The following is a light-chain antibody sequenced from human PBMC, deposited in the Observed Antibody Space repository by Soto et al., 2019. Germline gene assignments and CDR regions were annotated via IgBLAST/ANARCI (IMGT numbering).Light chain of an antibody. CDR3: SSYTSSSLYV. CDR2: DVS. V-gene: IGLV2-14*01. J-gene: IGLJ1*01. CDR1: SSDVGGYNY. Sequence: QSVLTQPASVSGSPGQSITISCTGTSSDVGGYNYVSWYQQHPGKAPKLMIYDVSNRPSGVSNRFSGSKSGNTASLTISGLQAADEADYYCSSYTSSSLYVFGTGTKLNVL.